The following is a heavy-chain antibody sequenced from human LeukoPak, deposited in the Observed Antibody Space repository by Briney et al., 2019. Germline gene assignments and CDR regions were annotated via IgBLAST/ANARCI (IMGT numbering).Heavy chain of an antibody. CDR1: GFTFSSYS. J-gene: IGHJ4*02. V-gene: IGHV3-48*04. D-gene: IGHD6-13*01. CDR3: AKGQPTRYSSSWYFDY. Sequence: PGGSLRLSCAASGFTFSSYSMNWVRQAPGKGLEWVSYISSSSSTIYYADSVKGRFTISRDNAKNSLYLQMNSLRAEDTALYYCAKGQPTRYSSSWYFDYWGQGTLVTVSS. CDR2: ISSSSSTI.